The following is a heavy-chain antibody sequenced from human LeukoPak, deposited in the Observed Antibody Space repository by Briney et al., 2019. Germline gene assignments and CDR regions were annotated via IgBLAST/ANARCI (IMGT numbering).Heavy chain of an antibody. CDR1: GGTFTSFA. D-gene: IGHD1-26*01. CDR2: IIPILNLA. Sequence: SVKVSCKASGGTFTSFAIDWVRQAPGQGLEWTGRIIPILNLANFAQNFQDRVTITADKSTSTAYMELSSLTSEDTAVYYCATSTVGATAATTWGQGTLVTVSS. J-gene: IGHJ4*02. V-gene: IGHV1-69*04. CDR3: ATSTVGATAATT.